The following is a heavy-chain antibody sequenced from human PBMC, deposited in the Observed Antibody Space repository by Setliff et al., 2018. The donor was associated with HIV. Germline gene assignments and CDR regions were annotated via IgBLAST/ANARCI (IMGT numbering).Heavy chain of an antibody. CDR2: IYTSGNA. Sequence: PSETLSLTCTVSGDSISSITYSWNWIRQLPGKGLEWIGHIYTSGNADYNPSLKSRLSIPVYTSKKHFSLKLSSVTAADTAVYYCAADTGFYFDSTGYSTAFDIWGPGTMVTVSS. D-gene: IGHD3-22*01. CDR1: GDSISSITYS. J-gene: IGHJ3*02. V-gene: IGHV4-31*03. CDR3: AADTGFYFDSTGYSTAFDI.